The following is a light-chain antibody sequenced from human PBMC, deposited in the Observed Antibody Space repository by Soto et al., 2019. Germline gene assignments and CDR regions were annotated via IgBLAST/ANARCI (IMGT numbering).Light chain of an antibody. CDR3: CSHAASYTYV. CDR1: SSDVGGYNY. CDR2: DVS. V-gene: IGLV2-11*01. J-gene: IGLJ1*01. Sequence: QSALTQPRSVSGSPGQSVTISCTGTSSDVGGYNYVSWYQQRPGKGPKLMIYDVSRRPSGVPGRFSGSKSGNTASLSISGLQAQDEAEYFCCSHAASYTYVFGPGTQLPVL.